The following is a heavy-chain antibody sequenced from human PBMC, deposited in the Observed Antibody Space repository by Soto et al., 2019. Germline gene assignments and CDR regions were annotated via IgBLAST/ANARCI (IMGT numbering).Heavy chain of an antibody. Sequence: GGSLRLSCTTSGFVFGYYAMTWVRQAPGKGPEWVGFIRNLAYGGTTDYAASVKGRFTISREESKSIVYLQMNSLKIEDTAVYYXARRLLDYGDYYYGMDVWGQGTTVTVSS. CDR2: IRNLAYGGTT. D-gene: IGHD3-10*01. V-gene: IGHV3-49*04. J-gene: IGHJ6*02. CDR3: ARRLLDYGDYYYGMDV. CDR1: GFVFGYYA.